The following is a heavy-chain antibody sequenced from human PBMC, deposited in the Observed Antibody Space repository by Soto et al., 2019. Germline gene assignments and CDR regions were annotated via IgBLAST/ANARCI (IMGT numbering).Heavy chain of an antibody. Sequence: QVQLVESGGGVVQPGRSLRLSCAASGFTFSSYGMHWVRQAPGKGLEWVAVISYDGTNKYYADSVKGRFTISRDNSKNTLYLQMNSLKAEDTAVYYCAKDDGDNYYYYDMDVWGQGTTVNVSS. CDR3: AKDDGDNYYYYDMDV. CDR2: ISYDGTNK. J-gene: IGHJ6*02. D-gene: IGHD4-17*01. V-gene: IGHV3-30*18. CDR1: GFTFSSYG.